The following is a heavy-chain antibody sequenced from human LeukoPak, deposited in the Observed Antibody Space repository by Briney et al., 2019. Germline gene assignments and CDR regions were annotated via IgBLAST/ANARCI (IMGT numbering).Heavy chain of an antibody. CDR3: ARIGYCSGGSCFGLDY. J-gene: IGHJ4*02. V-gene: IGHV4-39*07. D-gene: IGHD2-15*01. CDR2: IYYSGST. Sequence: SETLSLTCTVSGGSITSNSYYWGWIRQPPGNGLEWIGSIYYSGSTYYNPSLKSRVTISVDTSKNQFSLKLSSVTAADTAVYYCARIGYCSGGSCFGLDYWGQGTLVTVSS. CDR1: GGSITSNSYY.